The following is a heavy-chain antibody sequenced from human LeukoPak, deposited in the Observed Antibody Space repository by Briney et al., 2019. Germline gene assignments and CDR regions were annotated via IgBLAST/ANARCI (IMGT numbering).Heavy chain of an antibody. CDR1: GLTVSSSY. Sequence: GGSLTLSCAASGLTVSSSYMSWVRQAPGKGPEWVPVIYSDGGTYYADSVKDRFTTSRDNSKNTLYLQMNSLRAEDTALDYCARESSWSFDYWGQGTLVTVSS. D-gene: IGHD6-13*01. CDR2: IYSDGGT. V-gene: IGHV3-66*01. CDR3: ARESSWSFDY. J-gene: IGHJ4*02.